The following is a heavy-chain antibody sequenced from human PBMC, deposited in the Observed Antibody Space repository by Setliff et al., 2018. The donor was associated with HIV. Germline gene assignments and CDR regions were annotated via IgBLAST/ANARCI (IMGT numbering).Heavy chain of an antibody. CDR3: ASDRVDGSENYYNAFDI. CDR2: IRSKTAGGTI. Sequence: GESLRLSCAASGFSFSNVWMSWVRQAPGKGLEWVGRIRSKTAGGTIEYAAPVKGRFTISRDDSENTLYLQMNSLKTEDTAEYYCASDRVDGSENYYNAFDIWGQGTMVTVSS. V-gene: IGHV3-15*01. CDR1: GFSFSNVW. J-gene: IGHJ3*02. D-gene: IGHD3-10*01.